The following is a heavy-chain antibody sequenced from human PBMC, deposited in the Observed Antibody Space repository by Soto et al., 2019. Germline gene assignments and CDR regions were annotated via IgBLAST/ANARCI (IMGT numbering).Heavy chain of an antibody. CDR3: TRDASRDSSARGWFDP. Sequence: WGALVVCCASSGFTFRIFTMNWVRQAPGKGLEWVSTISSNSAYIYYTDALRGRFTISRDNAKNSLHLQMNSLRAEDTAVYYCTRDASRDSSARGWFDPWGPGTMVTVSS. CDR2: ISSNSAYI. V-gene: IGHV3-21*01. CDR1: GFTFRIFT. J-gene: IGHJ5*02. D-gene: IGHD6-13*01.